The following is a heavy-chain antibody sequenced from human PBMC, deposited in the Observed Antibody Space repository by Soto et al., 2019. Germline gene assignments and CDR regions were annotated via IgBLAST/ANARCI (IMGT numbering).Heavy chain of an antibody. CDR3: GPLRGGGY. D-gene: IGHD3-10*01. V-gene: IGHV3-53*01. CDR2: IYSGGYT. J-gene: IGHJ4*02. CDR1: GFTVSNNY. Sequence: EVQLVESGGGLIQPGGSLRLSCAVSGFTVSNNYMSWVRQAPGKGLEGVSVIYSGGYTAYGDSVKGRFTISRDNSKNTLYLQRKPLRADDRAFFSWGPLRGGGYWGQGTLVTVSS.